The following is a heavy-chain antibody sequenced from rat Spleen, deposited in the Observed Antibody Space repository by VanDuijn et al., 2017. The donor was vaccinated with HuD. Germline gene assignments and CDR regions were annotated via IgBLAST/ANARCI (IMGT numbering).Heavy chain of an antibody. CDR2: ISSSSSNTI. CDR1: GFTFSDYG. V-gene: IGHV5-34*01. Sequence: EVQVVESGGGLVQPGRSLKLSCVASGFTFSDYGMNWIRQAPGKGLAWVAYISSSSSNTIYYADTVKGRFTISRDNAKKPLYLQGSRLWSEEHALYYCARETLTNYGGDSDYWGQGVMVTVSS. CDR3: ARETLTNYGGDSDY. J-gene: IGHJ2*01. D-gene: IGHD1-11*01.